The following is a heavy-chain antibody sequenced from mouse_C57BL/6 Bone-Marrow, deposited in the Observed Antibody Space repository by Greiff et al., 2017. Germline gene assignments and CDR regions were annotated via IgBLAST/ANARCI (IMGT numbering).Heavy chain of an antibody. CDR1: GFTFSDYG. CDR3: ARRGAYYSNYDYAMDY. Sequence: EVQGVESGGGLVQPGGSLKLSCAASGFTFSDYGMAWVRQAPRKGPEWVAFISNLAYSIYYADTVTGRFTISRENAKNTLYLEMSSLRSEDTAMYYCARRGAYYSNYDYAMDYWGQGTSVTGSS. V-gene: IGHV5-15*01. D-gene: IGHD2-5*01. CDR2: ISNLAYSI. J-gene: IGHJ4*01.